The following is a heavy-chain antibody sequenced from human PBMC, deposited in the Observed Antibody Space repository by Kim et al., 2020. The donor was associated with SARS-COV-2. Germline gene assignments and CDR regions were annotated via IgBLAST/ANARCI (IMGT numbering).Heavy chain of an antibody. CDR1: GFSLSTSGMC. Sequence: SGPTLVNPTQTLTLTCTFSGFSLSTSGMCVSWIRQPPGKALEWLARIDWDDDKYYSTSLKTRLTISKDTSKNQVVLTMTNMDPVDTATYYCARTRGYSYGGGSCGGIIDYWGQGTLVTVSS. D-gene: IGHD5-18*01. CDR2: IDWDDDK. CDR3: ARTRGYSYGGGSCGGIIDY. J-gene: IGHJ4*02. V-gene: IGHV2-70*11.